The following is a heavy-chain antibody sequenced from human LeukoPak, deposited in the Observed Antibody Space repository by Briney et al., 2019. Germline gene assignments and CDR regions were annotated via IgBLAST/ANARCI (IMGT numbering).Heavy chain of an antibody. CDR3: ARAQNWNYAHFDY. CDR1: GGTFSSYA. Sequence: GASVKVSCKASGGTFSSYAISWVRQAPGQGLEWMGGIIPIFGTANYAQKFQGRVTITTDESTSTAYMELSSLRSEDTAVYYCARAQNWNYAHFDYWGQGTLVTVSS. D-gene: IGHD1-7*01. CDR2: IIPIFGTA. J-gene: IGHJ4*02. V-gene: IGHV1-69*05.